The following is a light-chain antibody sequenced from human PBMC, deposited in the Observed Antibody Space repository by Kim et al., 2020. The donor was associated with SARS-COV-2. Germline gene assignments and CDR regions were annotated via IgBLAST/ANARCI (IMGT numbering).Light chain of an antibody. CDR1: SSNIGNNY. J-gene: IGLJ2*01. Sequence: GQKVIISCSGSSSNIGNNYVSWYQQHPGTAPKLLIYDNNNRPSGIPDRFSGSKSGTSATLGITGLQTGDEADYYCGTWDSSLSAVVFGGGTQLTVL. CDR3: GTWDSSLSAVV. CDR2: DNN. V-gene: IGLV1-51*01.